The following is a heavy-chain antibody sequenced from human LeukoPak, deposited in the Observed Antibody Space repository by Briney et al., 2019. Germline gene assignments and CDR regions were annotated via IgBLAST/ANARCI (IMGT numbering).Heavy chain of an antibody. CDR2: INHSGST. CDR3: ASSDRQLWFQGIYWFDP. D-gene: IGHD5-18*01. CDR1: GGSFSGYY. V-gene: IGHV4-34*01. Sequence: PSETLSPTCAVYGGSFSGYYWSWIRQPPGKGLEWIGEINHSGSTNYNPSLKSRVTISVDTSKNQFSLKLSSVTAADTAVYYCASSDRQLWFQGIYWFDPWGQGTLVTVSS. J-gene: IGHJ5*02.